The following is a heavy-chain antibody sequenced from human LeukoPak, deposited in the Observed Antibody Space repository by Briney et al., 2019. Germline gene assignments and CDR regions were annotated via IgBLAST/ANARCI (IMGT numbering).Heavy chain of an antibody. CDR1: GCSISSYY. D-gene: IGHD6-13*01. J-gene: IGHJ5*02. CDR3: AKASIAAAGWFDP. Sequence: SETLCLTCTVSGCSISSYYWSWIRRPAGKGLEWIGRINTSGSTNYNPSLKSRVTISVDKSKNQFSLKLSSVTAADTAVYYCAKASIAAAGWFDPWGQGTLVTVSS. V-gene: IGHV4-4*07. CDR2: INTSGST.